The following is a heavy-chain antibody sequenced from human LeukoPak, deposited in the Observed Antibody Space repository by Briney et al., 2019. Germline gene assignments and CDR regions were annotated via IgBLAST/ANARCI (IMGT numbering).Heavy chain of an antibody. J-gene: IGHJ4*02. D-gene: IGHD3-22*01. Sequence: PGGSLRLSCAASGFTVSSNYMSWVRQAPGKGLECVSVIYSGGSTYYADSVKGRFTISRDNSKNTLYLQMNSLRAEDTAVYYCAREYYYDSSGYGDYWGQGTLVTVSS. CDR2: IYSGGST. V-gene: IGHV3-66*01. CDR1: GFTVSSNY. CDR3: AREYYYDSSGYGDY.